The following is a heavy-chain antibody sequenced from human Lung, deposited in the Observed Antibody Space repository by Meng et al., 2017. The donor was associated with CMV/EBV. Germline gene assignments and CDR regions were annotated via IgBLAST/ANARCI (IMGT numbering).Heavy chain of an antibody. V-gene: IGHV3-30*02. Sequence: SXAASGFTFSSYGMHWIRQAPGKGLEWVAFIRYDGSNKYYADSVKGRFTISRDNSKNTLYLQMNSLRAEDTAVYYCAKGVSHCSSTSCSNFDYWGQGTXVTVSS. D-gene: IGHD2-2*01. J-gene: IGHJ4*02. CDR3: AKGVSHCSSTSCSNFDY. CDR1: GFTFSSYG. CDR2: IRYDGSNK.